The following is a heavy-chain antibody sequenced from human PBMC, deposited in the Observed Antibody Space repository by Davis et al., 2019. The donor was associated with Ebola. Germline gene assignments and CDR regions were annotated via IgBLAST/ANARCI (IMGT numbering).Heavy chain of an antibody. V-gene: IGHV3-23*01. Sequence: PGGSLRLSCAASGFTFSSYAMSWVRQAPGKGLEWVSAISGSGGSTYYADSVKGRFTISRDNSKNTLYLQMNSLRAEDTAIYSCAKDKNYDFWSGYPHDAFDIWGQGTMVTVSS. CDR1: GFTFSSYA. J-gene: IGHJ3*02. D-gene: IGHD3-3*01. CDR3: AKDKNYDFWSGYPHDAFDI. CDR2: ISGSGGST.